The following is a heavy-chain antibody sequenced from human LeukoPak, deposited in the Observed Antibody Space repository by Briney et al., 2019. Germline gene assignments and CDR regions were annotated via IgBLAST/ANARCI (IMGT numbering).Heavy chain of an antibody. V-gene: IGHV4-59*01. CDR2: IYYSGST. J-gene: IGHJ4*02. CDR3: AREFIPDYYDSGGFDY. D-gene: IGHD3-22*01. Sequence: SETLSLTSTDSGGSISSYYWSWIRQPPGKGLEWIGYIYYSGSTNYSPSLKSRVTISVDTSKNQFSLKLSSVTAADTAVYYCAREFIPDYYDSGGFDYWGQGTLVTVSS. CDR1: GGSISSYY.